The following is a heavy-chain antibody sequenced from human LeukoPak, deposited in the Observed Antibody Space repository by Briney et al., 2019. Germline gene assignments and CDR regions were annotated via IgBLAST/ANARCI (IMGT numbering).Heavy chain of an antibody. CDR1: GFTFSSYA. Sequence: GGSLRLSCAASGFTFSSYAMHWVRQAPGKGLEWVAVISYDGSNKYYADSVKGRFTISRDNSKNTLSLQMISLRAEDTAVYYCAREVGEFDSWGQGTLVTVSS. CDR2: ISYDGSNK. V-gene: IGHV3-30*04. J-gene: IGHJ4*02. CDR3: AREVGEFDS.